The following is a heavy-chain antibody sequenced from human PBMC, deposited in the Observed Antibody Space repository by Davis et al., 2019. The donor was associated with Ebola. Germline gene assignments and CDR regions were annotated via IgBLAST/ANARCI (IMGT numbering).Heavy chain of an antibody. CDR3: AKDGGEWSPPHYYYYGMDV. Sequence: GESLKISCAASGFLFRTYTMHWVRQAPGKGLEWVTFIRLDGSSEYYVDSVKGRFTISRDNAKNTVYLQMNSLKTEDAAVYYCAKDGGEWSPPHYYYYGMDVWGQGTTVTVSS. CDR2: IRLDGSSE. V-gene: IGHV3-30*02. D-gene: IGHD3-3*01. J-gene: IGHJ6*02. CDR1: GFLFRTYT.